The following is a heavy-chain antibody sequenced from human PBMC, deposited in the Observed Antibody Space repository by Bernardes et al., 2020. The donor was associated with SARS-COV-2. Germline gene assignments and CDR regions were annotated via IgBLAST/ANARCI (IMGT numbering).Heavy chain of an antibody. CDR3: AKEWDTVPGNAFDI. V-gene: IGHV3-23*01. D-gene: IGHD2-8*01. CDR2: IRGNGDTT. J-gene: IGHJ3*02. Sequence: VEALFLSCAASGFTFSSSAMSWVRQAPGQGLEWVSAIRGNGDTTYYADSVKGRFTISRDNSENTLYLQMNSLRVEDTAVYYCAKEWDTVPGNAFDIWGHGTLVTVSS. CDR1: GFTFSSSA.